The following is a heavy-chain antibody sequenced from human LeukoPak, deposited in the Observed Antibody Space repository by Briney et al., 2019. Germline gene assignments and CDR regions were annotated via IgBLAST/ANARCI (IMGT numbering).Heavy chain of an antibody. V-gene: IGHV5-51*01. Sequence: GESLKISCKGSGYSFTNYWICWVRQMPGKGLEWMGITYPGDSDTRYSPSFQGQVTISADKSISTAYLQWSSLKASDTAIYYCARAGGWGYDTSRYFYYWGQGTRVTVSS. CDR1: GYSFTNYW. CDR3: ARAGGWGYDTSRYFYY. CDR2: TYPGDSDT. J-gene: IGHJ4*02. D-gene: IGHD3-22*01.